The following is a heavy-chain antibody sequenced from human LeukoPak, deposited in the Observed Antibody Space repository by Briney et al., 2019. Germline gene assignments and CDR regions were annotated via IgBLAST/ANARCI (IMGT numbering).Heavy chain of an antibody. Sequence: SETLSLTCAVYGGSFSGYYWSWIRQPPGKGLEWIGEINHSGSTNYNPSLKSRVTISVDTSKNQFSLKLSSVTAADTAVYYCARDLRPGYSYGFGWFDPWGQGTLVTVTS. J-gene: IGHJ5*02. CDR3: ARDLRPGYSYGFGWFDP. D-gene: IGHD5-18*01. V-gene: IGHV4-34*01. CDR1: GGSFSGYY. CDR2: INHSGST.